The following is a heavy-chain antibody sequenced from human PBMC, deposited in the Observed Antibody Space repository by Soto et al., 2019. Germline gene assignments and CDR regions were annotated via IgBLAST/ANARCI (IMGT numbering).Heavy chain of an antibody. D-gene: IGHD3-10*01. CDR1: GFTFTSSA. Sequence: SVKVSCKASGFTFTSSAVQWVRQARGQRLEWIGWIVVGSGNTNYAQKFQERVTITRDMSTSTAYMELSSLRSEDTAVYYCAEDEGIGRFGELVGNDGLGDDDWGQGTLVTVSS. CDR3: AEDEGIGRFGELVGNDGLGDDD. V-gene: IGHV1-58*01. J-gene: IGHJ4*02. CDR2: IVVGSGNT.